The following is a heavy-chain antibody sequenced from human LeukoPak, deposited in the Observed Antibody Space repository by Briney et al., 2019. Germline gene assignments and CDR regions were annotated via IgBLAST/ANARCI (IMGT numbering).Heavy chain of an antibody. V-gene: IGHV4-4*07. CDR2: IYTSGST. Sequence: SETLSLTCTVSGGSISSYYWSWIRQPAGKGLEWIGRIYTSGSTNYNPSLKSRVTMSVDTSKNQFSLKLSSVTAADTAVYYCARGGYYDFWSGYYDYYYYYMDVWGKGTTVTVSS. CDR3: ARGGYYDFWSGYYDYYYYYMDV. D-gene: IGHD3-3*01. J-gene: IGHJ6*03. CDR1: GGSISSYY.